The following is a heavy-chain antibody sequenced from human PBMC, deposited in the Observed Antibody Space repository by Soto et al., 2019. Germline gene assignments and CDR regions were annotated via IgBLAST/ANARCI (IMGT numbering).Heavy chain of an antibody. Sequence: SETLSLTCTVSGGSIGSGAYYWSWLRQHPGKGLEWIGFIYCSGSTYYNPSLKSRVTISIDTSNNHFSLKLSSVTAADTAVYYCAKSYGPTDTWFDPWGQGTLVTVSS. D-gene: IGHD4-17*01. V-gene: IGHV4-31*03. CDR3: AKSYGPTDTWFDP. CDR2: IYCSGST. J-gene: IGHJ5*02. CDR1: GGSIGSGAYY.